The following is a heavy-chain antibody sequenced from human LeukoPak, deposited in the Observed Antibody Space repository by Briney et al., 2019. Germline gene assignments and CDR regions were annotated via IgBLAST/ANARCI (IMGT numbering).Heavy chain of an antibody. J-gene: IGHJ6*02. Sequence: PSETLSLTCTVSGGSISSGGYYWSWIRQPPGKGLEWIGYIYHSGSTYYNPSLESRVTISVDTSKKQFSLKLSSVTAADTAIYYCAREGLVPGSYYAYYGMDVWGQGTTVTVSS. CDR3: AREGLVPGSYYAYYGMDV. CDR1: GGSISSGGYY. D-gene: IGHD3-10*01. V-gene: IGHV4-30-2*01. CDR2: IYHSGST.